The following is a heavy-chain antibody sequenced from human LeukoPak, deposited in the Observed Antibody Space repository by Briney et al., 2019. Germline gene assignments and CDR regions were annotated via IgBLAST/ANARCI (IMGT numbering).Heavy chain of an antibody. CDR3: ARLDSSSWYSSFDY. V-gene: IGHV5-51*01. CDR1: GYSFTTNW. Sequence: GESLKISCKGSGYSFTTNWIGWVRQMPGKGLEWMGIIYPSNSDTRYSPSFQGQVTISADKSISTAYLQWSSLKASDTAMYYCARLDSSSWYSSFDYWGQGTLVTVSS. J-gene: IGHJ4*02. CDR2: IYPSNSDT. D-gene: IGHD6-13*01.